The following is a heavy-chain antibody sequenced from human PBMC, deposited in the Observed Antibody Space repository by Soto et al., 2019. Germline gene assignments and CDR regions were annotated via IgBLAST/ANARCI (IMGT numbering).Heavy chain of an antibody. CDR3: ARERVRRSNRTRDLDY. V-gene: IGHV1-18*01. D-gene: IGHD6-13*01. CDR2: ISAYNGNT. Sequence: ASVKVSCKASGYTFTSDGISWVRQAPGQGLEWMGWISAYNGNTNYAQKLQGRVTMTTDTSTSTAYMELRSLRSDDTAVYYCARERVRRSNRTRDLDYWGQGTLVTGSS. J-gene: IGHJ4*02. CDR1: GYTFTSDG.